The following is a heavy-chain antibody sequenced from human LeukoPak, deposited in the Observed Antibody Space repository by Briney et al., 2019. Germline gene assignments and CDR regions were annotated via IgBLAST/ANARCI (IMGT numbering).Heavy chain of an antibody. CDR3: ARALPAGYYFDY. J-gene: IGHJ4*02. CDR2: FYNRGTT. CDR1: GGSISGYY. Sequence: SETLSLTCTVSGGSISGYYWGWIRQPPGKELEWMGYFYNRGTTNYNPSLKSRVTISVDTSKNQFSLKLSSVTAADTAVYYCARALPAGYYFDYWGQGTLVTVSS. V-gene: IGHV4-59*01.